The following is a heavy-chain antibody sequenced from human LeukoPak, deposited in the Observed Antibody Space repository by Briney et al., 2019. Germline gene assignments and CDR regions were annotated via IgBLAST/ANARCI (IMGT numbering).Heavy chain of an antibody. V-gene: IGHV3-30*02. J-gene: IGHJ4*02. Sequence: GGSLRLSCAASGFPFSSYGMHWVRQAPGKGLEWVAFIRYDGSNKYYADSVKGRFTISRDNSKNTLYLQMNSLRAEDTAVYYCAKDDRITMVRGVDYWGQGTLVTVSS. D-gene: IGHD3-10*01. CDR3: AKDDRITMVRGVDY. CDR1: GFPFSSYG. CDR2: IRYDGSNK.